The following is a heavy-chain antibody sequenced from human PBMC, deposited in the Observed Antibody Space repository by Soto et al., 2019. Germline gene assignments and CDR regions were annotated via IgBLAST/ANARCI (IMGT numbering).Heavy chain of an antibody. D-gene: IGHD3-10*01. J-gene: IGHJ4*02. CDR3: ARAPRGNYGYPSYFDY. Sequence: SETLSLTCTVSGGSISSNSYYWAWIRQPPGKGLEWIGNIYYSGTTYYNPSLKSRVTISVDTSKNQFSLKLSSVTAADTAVYYCARAPRGNYGYPSYFDYWGQGTLVTVSS. V-gene: IGHV4-39*07. CDR2: IYYSGTT. CDR1: GGSISSNSYY.